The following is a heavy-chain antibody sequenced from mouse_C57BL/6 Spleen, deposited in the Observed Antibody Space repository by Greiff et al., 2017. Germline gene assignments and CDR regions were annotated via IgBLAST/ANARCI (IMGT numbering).Heavy chain of an antibody. Sequence: VQLQQSGAELVKPGASVKISCKASGYAFSSYWMNWVKQRPGKGLEWIGQIYPGDGDTNYNGKFKGKATLTADKSSSTAYMQLSSLTSEDSAVYCCARSGELRPFFAYWGQGTLVTVSA. CDR1: GYAFSSYW. V-gene: IGHV1-80*01. D-gene: IGHD3-2*02. CDR2: IYPGDGDT. CDR3: ARSGELRPFFAY. J-gene: IGHJ3*01.